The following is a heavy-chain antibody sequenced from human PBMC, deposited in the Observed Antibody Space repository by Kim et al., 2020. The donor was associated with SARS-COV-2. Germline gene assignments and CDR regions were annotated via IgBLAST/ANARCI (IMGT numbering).Heavy chain of an antibody. D-gene: IGHD5-12*01. CDR1: GYTFINYW. V-gene: IGHV5-51*01. CDR2: IYPGDSDT. Sequence: GESLKISCKGSGYTFINYWIGWVRQMPGKDLEWMGIIYPGDSDTRHNPSFRGQVTISADKFISTAYLHWGSLKASDTAMYYCVRWLQTDYLSWFEPWGQGTLVTTSS. J-gene: IGHJ5*01. CDR3: VRWLQTDYLSWFEP.